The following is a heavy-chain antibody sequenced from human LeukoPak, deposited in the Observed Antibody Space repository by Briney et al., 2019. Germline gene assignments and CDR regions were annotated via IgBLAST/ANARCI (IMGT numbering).Heavy chain of an antibody. J-gene: IGHJ6*03. D-gene: IGHD2-15*01. CDR1: GFTFSSYW. CDR3: ARGVEDYYYYYMDV. V-gene: IGHV3-74*01. Sequence: GGSLRLSCAASGFTFSSYWMHWVRQAPGKGLVWVSRINTDGSSTSYADSVKGRFTISRDSAKNTLYLQMNSLRAEDTAVYYCARGVEDYYYYYMDVWGKGTTATVSS. CDR2: INTDGSST.